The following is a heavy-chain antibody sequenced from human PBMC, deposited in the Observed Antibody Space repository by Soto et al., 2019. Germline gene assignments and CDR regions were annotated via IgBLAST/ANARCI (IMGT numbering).Heavy chain of an antibody. Sequence: QVQLVESGGGVVQPGRSLRLSCAASGFTFSSYAMHWVRQAPGKGLEWVAVISYDGSNKYYADSVKGRFTISRDNSKNTVYLQMNSLRAEDTAVYYGARGGGGSCYSHSWGQETLVTVSS. D-gene: IGHD2-15*01. CDR3: ARGGGGSCYSHS. J-gene: IGHJ4*02. CDR1: GFTFSSYA. CDR2: ISYDGSNK. V-gene: IGHV3-30-3*01.